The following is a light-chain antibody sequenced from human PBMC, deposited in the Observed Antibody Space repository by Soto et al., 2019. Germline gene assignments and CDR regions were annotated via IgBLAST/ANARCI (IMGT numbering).Light chain of an antibody. CDR1: RSNIGSNA. Sequence: QAVVTQPPSASVTPGQRVTISCSGSRSNIGSNAVYWYQQLPGTAPKLLISGSGQRPSGVPDRFSASKSGTSASLAISGLQSEDEGHYSCAAWDVSLNGPVFGGGTQLTVL. CDR2: GSG. J-gene: IGLJ7*01. CDR3: AAWDVSLNGPV. V-gene: IGLV1-44*01.